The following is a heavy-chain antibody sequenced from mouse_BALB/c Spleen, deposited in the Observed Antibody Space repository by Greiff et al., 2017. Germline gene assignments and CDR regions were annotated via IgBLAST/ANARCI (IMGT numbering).Heavy chain of an antibody. CDR3: ARAYDGNRYYAMDY. CDR2: INPSNGRT. Sequence: QVQLQQPGAELVKPGASVKLSCKASGYTFTSYWMHWVKQRPGQGLEWIGEINPSNGRTNYNEKFKSKATLTVDKSSSTAYMQLSSLTSEDSAVYYCARAYDGNRYYAMDYWGQGTSVTVSS. J-gene: IGHJ4*01. CDR1: GYTFTSYW. V-gene: IGHV1S81*02. D-gene: IGHD2-10*01.